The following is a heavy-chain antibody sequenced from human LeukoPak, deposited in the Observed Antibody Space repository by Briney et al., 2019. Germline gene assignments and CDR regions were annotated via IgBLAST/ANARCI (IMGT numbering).Heavy chain of an antibody. D-gene: IGHD1-26*01. J-gene: IGHJ4*02. V-gene: IGHV3-53*01. Sequence: GGSLRLSCAASGFAFSGNYMSWVSQAPGKGLEWVSVIYIGADTYYSDSVKGRFTISRDNAKNSLYLQMNSLRAEDTAVYYCARDSGSYRGFDYWGQGTLVTVSS. CDR3: ARDSGSYRGFDY. CDR2: IYIGADT. CDR1: GFAFSGNY.